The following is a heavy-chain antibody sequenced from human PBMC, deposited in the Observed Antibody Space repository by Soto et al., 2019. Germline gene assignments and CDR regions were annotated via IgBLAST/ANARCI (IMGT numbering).Heavy chain of an antibody. V-gene: IGHV4-59*01. J-gene: IGHJ6*03. CDR3: ARDKRTYYDFWSGYSDDENYYYYYMDV. D-gene: IGHD3-3*01. Sequence: SETLSLTCTVSGGSISSYYWSWIRQPPGKGLEWIGYIYYSGSTNYNPSLKSRVTISVDTSKNQFSLKLSSVTAADTAVYYCARDKRTYYDFWSGYSDDENYYYYYMDVWGKGTTVT. CDR2: IYYSGST. CDR1: GGSISSYY.